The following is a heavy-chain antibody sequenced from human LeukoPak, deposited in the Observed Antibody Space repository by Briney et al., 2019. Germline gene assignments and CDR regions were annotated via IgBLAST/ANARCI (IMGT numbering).Heavy chain of an antibody. CDR2: IIPIFGTA. CDR3: ATVEDYDILTV. CDR1: GGTFSSYA. V-gene: IGHV1-69*06. Sequence: ASVKVSCKTSGGTFSSYAISWVRQAPGQGLEWMGGIIPIFGTANYAQKFQGRVTITADKSTSTAYMELSSLRSEDTAVYYCATVEDYDILTVWGQGTLVTVSS. D-gene: IGHD3-9*01. J-gene: IGHJ4*02.